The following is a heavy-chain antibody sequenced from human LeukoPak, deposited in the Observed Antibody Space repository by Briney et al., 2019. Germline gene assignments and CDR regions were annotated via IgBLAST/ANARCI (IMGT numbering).Heavy chain of an antibody. Sequence: GGSLRLSCAASGFTFSSYGMHWVRQAPGKGLEWVAVISYDGSNKYYADSVKGRFTISRDNAKNSLYLQMNSLRAEDTAVYYCARDRGSLLRYFDWLAPVKNWFDPWGQGTLVTVSS. CDR3: ARDRGSLLRYFDWLAPVKNWFDP. CDR2: ISYDGSNK. D-gene: IGHD3-9*01. J-gene: IGHJ5*02. CDR1: GFTFSSYG. V-gene: IGHV3-30*03.